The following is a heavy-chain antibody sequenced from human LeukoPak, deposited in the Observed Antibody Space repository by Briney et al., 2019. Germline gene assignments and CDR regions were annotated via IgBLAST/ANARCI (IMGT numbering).Heavy chain of an antibody. D-gene: IGHD5-24*01. CDR2: IYYSGST. CDR3: GSERWLY. CDR1: GGSISSSSYY. Sequence: SETLSLTCTVSGGSISSSSYYWGWIRQPPGKGLEWFGSIYYSGSTYYNPSLKSRVTISVDTSKNQFSLKLSSVTAADTAVYYCGSERWLYWGQGTLVTVSS. J-gene: IGHJ4*02. V-gene: IGHV4-39*07.